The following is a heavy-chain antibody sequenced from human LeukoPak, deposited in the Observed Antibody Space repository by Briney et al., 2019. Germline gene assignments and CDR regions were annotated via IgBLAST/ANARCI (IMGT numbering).Heavy chain of an antibody. J-gene: IGHJ6*03. CDR3: TRDPLEDASRLSYYYYMDV. CDR2: IRSKAYGGTT. D-gene: IGHD2-8*01. CDR1: GFTFGDYA. Sequence: GGSLRLSCTASGFTFGDYAMSWFRQAPGKGLEWVGFIRSKAYGGTTEYAASVKGRFTISRDDSKSIAYLQMNSLKTEDTAVYYCTRDPLEDASRLSYYYYMDVWGKGTTVTVSS. V-gene: IGHV3-49*03.